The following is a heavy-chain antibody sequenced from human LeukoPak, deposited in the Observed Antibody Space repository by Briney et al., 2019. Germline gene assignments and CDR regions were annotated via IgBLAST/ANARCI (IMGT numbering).Heavy chain of an antibody. D-gene: IGHD6-19*01. J-gene: IGHJ4*02. Sequence: PGGSLRLSCAASGFTFSSYAMTWVRQAPGKGLEWVSAISGSGDSTYYADSVKGRFTISRDNSKNTLYLQMNSLRVEDTAVYYCAKAPAVAYYFDSWGQGTRVTVSS. CDR1: GFTFSSYA. CDR3: AKAPAVAYYFDS. V-gene: IGHV3-23*01. CDR2: ISGSGDST.